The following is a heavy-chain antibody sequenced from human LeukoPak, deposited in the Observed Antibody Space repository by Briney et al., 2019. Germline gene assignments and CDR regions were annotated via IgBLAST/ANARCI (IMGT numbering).Heavy chain of an antibody. V-gene: IGHV4-30-4*01. CDR1: GGSVSSADYY. D-gene: IGHD4-17*01. J-gene: IGHJ4*02. CDR3: ARVVDYGEDY. CDR2: ISYSGTT. Sequence: SQTLSLTCTVSGGSVSSADYYWSWIRQPPGKGLEWIGHISYSGTTYYNPSLASRLTISVDTSKNQFSLRLSSVTAADTAVYYCARVVDYGEDYWGQGTLVTVSS.